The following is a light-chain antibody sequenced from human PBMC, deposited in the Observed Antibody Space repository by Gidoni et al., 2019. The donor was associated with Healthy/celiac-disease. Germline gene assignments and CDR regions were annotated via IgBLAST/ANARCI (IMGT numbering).Light chain of an antibody. V-gene: IGKV1-5*03. CDR1: QSISSW. CDR3: QQYNSFRT. J-gene: IGKJ1*01. Sequence: DIQMPQSPSTLSASVGDRVTITCRASQSISSWLAWYQQKPGKAPKLLIYKASSLESGVPSRFSGSGSGTEFTLTSSSLQPDDFATYYCQQYNSFRTFGQGTKVEIK. CDR2: KAS.